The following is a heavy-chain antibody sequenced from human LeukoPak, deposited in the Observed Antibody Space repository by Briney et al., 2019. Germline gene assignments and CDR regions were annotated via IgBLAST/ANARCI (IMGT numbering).Heavy chain of an antibody. CDR1: GFTFSSYG. V-gene: IGHV3-30*18. Sequence: GGSLRLSCAASGFTFSSYGMHWVRQAPGEGLEWVAVISYDGSNKYYADSVKGRFTISRDNSKNTLYLQMNSLRAEDTAVYYCAKDRSTVVGPYYFDYWGQGTLVTVSS. D-gene: IGHD4-11*01. J-gene: IGHJ4*02. CDR2: ISYDGSNK. CDR3: AKDRSTVVGPYYFDY.